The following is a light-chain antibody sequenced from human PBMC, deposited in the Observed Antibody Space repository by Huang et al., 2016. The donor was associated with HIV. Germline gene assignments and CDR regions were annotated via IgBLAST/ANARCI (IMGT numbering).Light chain of an antibody. Sequence: EIVMTQSPDTLSVSPGQRVTLSCRASQSVNTNLAWYQQKPGQAPRLLIFGASTRATGIPARVTGSGSGTEFTLTISSLQSEDFAVYFCQQYNNWPLFGGGTKVEIK. J-gene: IGKJ4*01. CDR1: QSVNTN. CDR2: GAS. V-gene: IGKV3-15*01. CDR3: QQYNNWPL.